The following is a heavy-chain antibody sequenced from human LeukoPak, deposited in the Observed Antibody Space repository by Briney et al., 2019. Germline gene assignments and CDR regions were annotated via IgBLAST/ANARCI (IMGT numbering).Heavy chain of an antibody. CDR2: IYYSGST. D-gene: IGHD3-22*01. V-gene: IGHV4-4*02. CDR3: ARTFYYGSRSLDF. J-gene: IGHJ4*02. CDR1: GGSITSTNW. Sequence: SETLSLTCGVSGGSITSTNWWSWVRQPPGQGLEWIGYIYYSGSTYYNPSLESRVTMSVDTSKNQFSLKLTSVTVADTAVYYCARTFYYGSRSLDFWGQGALVTVSS.